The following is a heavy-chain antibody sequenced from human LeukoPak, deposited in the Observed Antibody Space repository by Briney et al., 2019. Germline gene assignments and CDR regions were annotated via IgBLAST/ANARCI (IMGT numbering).Heavy chain of an antibody. CDR2: MYNSGST. V-gene: IGHV4-59*01. D-gene: IGHD4-17*01. CDR3: ARGIESYGDYGY. CDR1: GGSISGSY. Sequence: SETLSLTCAVSGGSISGSYWSWIRQPPGKGLEWIAYMYNSGSTNYNPSLKSRVTISIDASKNQFSLKLSSLTAADTAIYYCARGIESYGDYGYWGQGILVTVSS. J-gene: IGHJ4*02.